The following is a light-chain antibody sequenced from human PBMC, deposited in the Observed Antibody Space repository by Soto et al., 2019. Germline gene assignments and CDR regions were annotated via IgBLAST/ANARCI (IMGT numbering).Light chain of an antibody. CDR1: QSISGY. J-gene: IGKJ1*01. CDR3: HQYNSYSPWT. V-gene: IGKV1-5*01. Sequence: GDRVTITCRASQSISGYLAWYQQKPGKAPNLLIYDASSLLSGVPSRFSGSGSGTEFTLTISSLQPDDFATYYCHQYNSYSPWTFGQGTKVDIK. CDR2: DAS.